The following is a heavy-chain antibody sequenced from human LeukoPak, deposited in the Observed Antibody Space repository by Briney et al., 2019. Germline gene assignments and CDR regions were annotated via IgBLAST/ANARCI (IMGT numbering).Heavy chain of an antibody. Sequence: GGSLRLSCAASGFTLNTYTIHWVRQAPGKGLEWVALISNDGNTKHYADSVTGRFITSRDMSKNTLFLQMNSLRPEDTAVYYCARDLAGLFDYWGQGTLVTVSS. J-gene: IGHJ4*02. V-gene: IGHV3-30*04. CDR2: ISNDGNTK. CDR3: ARDLAGLFDY. CDR1: GFTLNTYT.